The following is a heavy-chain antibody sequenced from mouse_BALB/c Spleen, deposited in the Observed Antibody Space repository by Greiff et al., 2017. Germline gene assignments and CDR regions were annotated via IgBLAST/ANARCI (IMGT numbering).Heavy chain of an antibody. CDR3: ARGYRYDLAY. V-gene: IGHV5-17*02. CDR1: GFTFSSFG. CDR2: ISSGSSTI. Sequence: EVQLVESGGGLVQPGGSRKLSCAASGFTFSSFGMHWVRQAPEKGLEWVAYISSGSSTIYYADTVKGRFTISRDNPKNTLFLQMTSLRSEDTAMYYCARGYRYDLAYWGQGTLVTVSA. J-gene: IGHJ3*01. D-gene: IGHD2-14*01.